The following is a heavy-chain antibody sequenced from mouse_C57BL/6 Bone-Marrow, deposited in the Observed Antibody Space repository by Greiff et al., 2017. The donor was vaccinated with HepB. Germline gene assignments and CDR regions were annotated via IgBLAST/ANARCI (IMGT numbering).Heavy chain of an antibody. V-gene: IGHV5-4*01. J-gene: IGHJ4*01. CDR1: GFTFSSYA. Sequence: EVKLMESGGGLVKPGGSLKLSCAASGFTFSSYAMSWVRQTPEKRLEWVATISDGGSYTYYPDNVKGRFTISRDNAKNNLYLQMSHLKSEDTAMYYCARDVLFRGYAMDYWGQGTSVTVSS. CDR3: ARDVLFRGYAMDY. CDR2: ISDGGSYT. D-gene: IGHD3-3*01.